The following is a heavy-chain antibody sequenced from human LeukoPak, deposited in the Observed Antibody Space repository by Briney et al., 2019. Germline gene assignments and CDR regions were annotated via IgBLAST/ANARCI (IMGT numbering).Heavy chain of an antibody. D-gene: IGHD3-3*02. CDR3: ARTSIFGVVRFDP. Sequence: EASETLSLTCTVSAGSISSDSWHWLRQPPGKRLEWVGYIYYSGSTNYNPSLKSRLTISVDTSKNHFSLKLSSVTAADTAVYYCARTSIFGVVRFDPWGQGTLVTVSS. V-gene: IGHV4-59*08. CDR1: AGSISSDS. CDR2: IYYSGST. J-gene: IGHJ5*02.